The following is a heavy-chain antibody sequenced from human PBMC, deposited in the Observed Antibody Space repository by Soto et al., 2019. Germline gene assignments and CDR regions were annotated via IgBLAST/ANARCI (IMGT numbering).Heavy chain of an antibody. D-gene: IGHD3-16*02. CDR3: ARDLKADDYGWGSYRPKGPLGY. J-gene: IGHJ4*02. CDR1: GGTFSSYA. CDR2: IIPIFGTA. V-gene: IGHV1-69*01. Sequence: QVQLVQSGAEVKKPGSSVKVSCKASGGTFSSYAISWVRQAPGQGLEWMGGIIPIFGTANYAQKFQGRVTITADESTSTAYMELSSLRSEETAVYYCARDLKADDYGWGSYRPKGPLGYWGQGTLVTVSS.